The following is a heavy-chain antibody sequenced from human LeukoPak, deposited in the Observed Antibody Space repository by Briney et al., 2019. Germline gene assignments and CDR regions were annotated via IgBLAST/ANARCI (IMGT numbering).Heavy chain of an antibody. J-gene: IGHJ4*02. CDR3: TPFRSSALPGAVY. Sequence: GGSLRLSCTASGFTFGDFGMGWVRQAPGKGLEWVGYITIKAYGGTTEYAASVKGRFTISRDDSKGIAYLQMNGLKTEDTAVYYCTPFRSSALPGAVYCGQGTLVTVSS. V-gene: IGHV3-49*04. CDR1: GFTFGDFG. D-gene: IGHD7-27*01. CDR2: ITIKAYGGTT.